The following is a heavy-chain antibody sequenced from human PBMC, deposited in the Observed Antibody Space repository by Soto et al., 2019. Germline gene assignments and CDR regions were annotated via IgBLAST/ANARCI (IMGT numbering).Heavy chain of an antibody. V-gene: IGHV4-59*01. CDR1: GGSISRYY. Sequence: SETLSLTCTVSGGSISRYYWSWIGQPPGKGLEWIGYIYYSGSTNYNPSLKSRVTISVDTSKNQFSLKLSSVTAADTAVYYCARDNEGLGFDCWGQGTLVTVSS. CDR2: IYYSGST. CDR3: ARDNEGLGFDC. J-gene: IGHJ4*02. D-gene: IGHD2-8*01.